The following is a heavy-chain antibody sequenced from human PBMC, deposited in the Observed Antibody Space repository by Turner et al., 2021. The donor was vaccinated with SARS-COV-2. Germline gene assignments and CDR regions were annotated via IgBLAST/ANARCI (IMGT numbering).Heavy chain of an antibody. Sequence: QVQLVQSGAEVKQPGSSVNVSCRASGGTFSSYPISWVRQAPGQGLEWMGGIIPIFGTANYAQKFQGRVTITADESTSTAYMELSSLRSEDTAVYFCMTTVTSSYYYYYGMDVWGQGTTVTVSS. V-gene: IGHV1-69*01. CDR3: MTTVTSSYYYYYGMDV. CDR2: IIPIFGTA. D-gene: IGHD4-4*01. J-gene: IGHJ6*02. CDR1: GGTFSSYP.